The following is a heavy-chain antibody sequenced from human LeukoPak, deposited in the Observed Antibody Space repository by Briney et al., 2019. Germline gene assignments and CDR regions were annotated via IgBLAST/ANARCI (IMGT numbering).Heavy chain of an antibody. CDR1: GASINDYY. V-gene: IGHV4-4*07. CDR2: IYSSGSA. Sequence: SETLSLTCTVSGASINDYYWSWIRQPAGEGLEWIGRIYSSGSAYYNPSLKSRVTISVDTSKNQFSLKLSSVTAADTAVYYCARRAGGYRAFDIWGQGTMVTVSS. CDR3: ARRAGGYRAFDI. J-gene: IGHJ3*02. D-gene: IGHD6-13*01.